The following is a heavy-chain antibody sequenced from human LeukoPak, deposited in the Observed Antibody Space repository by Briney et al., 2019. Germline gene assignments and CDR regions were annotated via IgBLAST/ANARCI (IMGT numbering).Heavy chain of an antibody. CDR2: IIPILGIA. V-gene: IGHV1-69*04. CDR3: ARGVVVQGGNDY. D-gene: IGHD3-10*01. J-gene: IGHJ4*02. Sequence: GSSVKVSCKASGGTFSSYAISWVRQAPGQGLEWMGRIIPILGIANYAQKFQGRVTITADKSTSTAYMELSSLRSEDTAVYYCARGVVVQGGNDYWGQGTLVTVSS. CDR1: GGTFSSYA.